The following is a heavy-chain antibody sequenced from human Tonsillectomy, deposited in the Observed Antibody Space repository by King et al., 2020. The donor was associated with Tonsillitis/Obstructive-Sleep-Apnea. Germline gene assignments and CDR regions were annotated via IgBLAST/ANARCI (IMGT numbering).Heavy chain of an antibody. CDR2: ICSSRNSI. V-gene: IGHV3-48*02. Sequence: VQLVESGGGLVQPGGSLRLSCAASGFTFSSYYMHWVRQAPGEGVEWVSFICSSRNSIYYAESLKGRFTIFSDNAKNTLYLQMNSLREEDTAMYYCARDSDILYTGTSSVDYWGQGTLVTVSS. CDR3: ARDSDILYTGTSSVDY. D-gene: IGHD1-7*01. CDR1: GFTFSSYY. J-gene: IGHJ4*02.